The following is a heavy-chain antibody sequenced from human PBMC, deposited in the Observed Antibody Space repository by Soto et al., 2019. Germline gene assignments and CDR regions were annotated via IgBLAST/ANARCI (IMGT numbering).Heavy chain of an antibody. J-gene: IGHJ5*02. CDR2: ISSSSSTI. CDR3: ARSREERITMVRGVS. D-gene: IGHD3-10*01. CDR1: GFTFSSYS. V-gene: IGHV3-48*02. Sequence: GGSLRLSCAASGFTFSSYSMNWVRQAPGKGLEWVSYISSSSSTIYYADSVKGRFTISRDNAKNSLYLQMNSLRDEDTAVYYCARSREERITMVRGVSWGQGTRVTVSS.